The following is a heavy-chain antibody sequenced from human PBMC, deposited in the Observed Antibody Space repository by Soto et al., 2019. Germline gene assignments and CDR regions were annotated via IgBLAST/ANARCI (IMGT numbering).Heavy chain of an antibody. D-gene: IGHD6-13*01. CDR1: GYTFTSYG. CDR2: ISAYNGNT. CDR3: ASDPIAAAIGIVSP. J-gene: IGHJ5*02. V-gene: IGHV1-18*01. Sequence: VASVKVSCKASGYTFTSYGISWVRQAPGQGLEWMGWISAYNGNTNYAQKLQGRVTMTTDTSTSTAYMELRSLRSDDTAVYYCASDPIAAAIGIVSPWGQGTLVTVSS.